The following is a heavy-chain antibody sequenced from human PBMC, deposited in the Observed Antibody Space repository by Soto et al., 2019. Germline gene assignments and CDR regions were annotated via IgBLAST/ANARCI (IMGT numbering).Heavy chain of an antibody. Sequence: GASVKVSCKASGYTFTSYGISWVRHAPGQGLEWMGWISAYNGNTNYAQKLQGRVTMTTDTSTSTAYMELRSLRSDDTAVYYCARDIAVAGTFWFDPWGQGTLVTVSS. CDR1: GYTFTSYG. CDR2: ISAYNGNT. D-gene: IGHD6-19*01. CDR3: ARDIAVAGTFWFDP. J-gene: IGHJ5*02. V-gene: IGHV1-18*01.